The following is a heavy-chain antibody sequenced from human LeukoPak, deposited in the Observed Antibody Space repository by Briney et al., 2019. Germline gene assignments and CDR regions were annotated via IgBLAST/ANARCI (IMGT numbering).Heavy chain of an antibody. D-gene: IGHD2-21*02. CDR3: ARLTDIVVVTATDAFDI. CDR1: GYTFTSYG. J-gene: IGHJ3*02. CDR2: IIPIFGTA. Sequence: ASVKVSCKASGYTFTSYGISWVRQAPGQGLEWMGGIIPIFGTANYAQKFQGRVTITADESTSTAYMELSSLRSEDTAVYYCARLTDIVVVTATDAFDIWGQGTMVTVSS. V-gene: IGHV1-69*13.